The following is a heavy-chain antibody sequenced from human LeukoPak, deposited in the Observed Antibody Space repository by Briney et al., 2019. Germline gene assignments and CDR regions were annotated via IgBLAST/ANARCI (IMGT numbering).Heavy chain of an antibody. V-gene: IGHV1-18*01. CDR3: ARDYDCWSGSEVENP. Sequence: ASVRVSCTASGYTFTSYGISWVRQAPGQGLEWMAWISAYNGNTNYAQTLQGRVTMTTDTSTSTAYMELRSLRSDDTAVYYCARDYDCWSGSEVENPWGQGTLVTVSS. CDR1: GYTFTSYG. J-gene: IGHJ5*02. D-gene: IGHD3-3*01. CDR2: ISAYNGNT.